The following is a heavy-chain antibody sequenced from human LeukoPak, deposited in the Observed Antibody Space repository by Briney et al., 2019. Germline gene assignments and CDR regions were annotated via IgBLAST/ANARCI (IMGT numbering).Heavy chain of an antibody. CDR3: AGGGTGSENDY. CDR1: GFTFDSYS. CDR2: ITTRSDYT. J-gene: IGHJ4*02. V-gene: IGHV3-21*01. D-gene: IGHD3-9*01. Sequence: PGGSLRLSCAAFGFTFDSYSMTWVRQAPGKGLEWISSITTRSDYTYYTDSVEGRFTISRDDAKNSLFLQMNSLRVEDTAIYYCAGGGTGSENDYWGQGILVTVSS.